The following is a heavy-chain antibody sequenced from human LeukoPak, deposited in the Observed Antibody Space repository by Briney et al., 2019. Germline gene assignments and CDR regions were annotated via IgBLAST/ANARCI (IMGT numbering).Heavy chain of an antibody. CDR2: IYYSGST. D-gene: IGHD3-16*01. CDR3: ASALRSRGSDY. Sequence: SETLSLTCSVSGGSISSYYWSWLRQPPGKGLEWIGYIYYSGSTNYNPSLKSRVTISVDTSKNQFSLKLSSVTAADTAVYYCASALRSRGSDYWGQGTLVTVSS. J-gene: IGHJ4*02. CDR1: GGSISSYY. V-gene: IGHV4-59*01.